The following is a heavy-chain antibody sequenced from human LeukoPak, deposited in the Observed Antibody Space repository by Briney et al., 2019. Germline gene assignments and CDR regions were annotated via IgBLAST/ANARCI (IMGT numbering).Heavy chain of an antibody. V-gene: IGHV3-23*01. D-gene: IGHD3-10*01. CDR2: ISGSGGNT. J-gene: IGHJ4*02. CDR1: GFTFSNYA. Sequence: GGSLRLSCAASGFTFSNYAISWVRQAPGKGLEWVSSISGSGGNTYYADSVKGRFTVSRDNSKNTLSLQMNSLRAEDTAVYYCAKDHNYYGSGRGEDYWGQGALVTDSA. CDR3: AKDHNYYGSGRGEDY.